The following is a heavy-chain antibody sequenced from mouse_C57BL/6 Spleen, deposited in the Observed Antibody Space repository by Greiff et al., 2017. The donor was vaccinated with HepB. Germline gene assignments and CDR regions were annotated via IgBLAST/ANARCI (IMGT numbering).Heavy chain of an antibody. CDR3: ARRRYYGSSYYAMDY. V-gene: IGHV1-50*01. D-gene: IGHD1-1*01. J-gene: IGHJ4*01. CDR1: GYTFTSYW. Sequence: QVQLKQSGAELVKPGASVKLSCKASGYTFTSYWMQWVKQRPGQGLEWIGEIDPSDSYTNYNQKFKGKATLTVDTSSSTAYMQLSSLTSEDSAVYYCARRRYYGSSYYAMDYWGQGTSVTVSS. CDR2: IDPSDSYT.